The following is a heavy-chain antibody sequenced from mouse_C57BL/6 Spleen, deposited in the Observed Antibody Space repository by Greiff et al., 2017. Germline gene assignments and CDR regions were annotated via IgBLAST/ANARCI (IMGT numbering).Heavy chain of an antibody. V-gene: IGHV1-50*01. J-gene: IGHJ3*01. D-gene: IGHD2-1*01. CDR2: IDPSDSYT. Sequence: VQLQQPGAELVKPGASVKLSCKASGYTFTSYWMQWVKQRPGQGLEWIGEIDPSDSYTNYNQKFKGKATLTVDTSSSTAYMQLSSLTSEDSAVYYCAREGNSRWGQGTLVTVSA. CDR3: AREGNSR. CDR1: GYTFTSYW.